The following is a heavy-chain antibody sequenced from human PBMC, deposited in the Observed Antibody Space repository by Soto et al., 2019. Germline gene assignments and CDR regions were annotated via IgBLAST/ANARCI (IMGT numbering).Heavy chain of an antibody. CDR3: AREGVRGMDV. CDR1: GYTFTSYA. CDR2: INAGDGNT. Sequence: APVKVSCKASGYTFTSYAMHWVRQAPGQRLEWMGWINAGDGNTKYSQKFQGRITMTRNTSTSTAYMELSSLRSEDTAVYYCAREGVRGMDVWGQGTTVTVSS. D-gene: IGHD3-16*01. V-gene: IGHV1-3*01. J-gene: IGHJ6*02.